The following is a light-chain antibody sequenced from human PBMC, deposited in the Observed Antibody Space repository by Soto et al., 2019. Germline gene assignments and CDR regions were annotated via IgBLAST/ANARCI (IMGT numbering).Light chain of an antibody. CDR1: SSDVGGFNL. CDR2: EVT. Sequence: QSALTQPPSASGSPGQSVTISCTGTSSDVGGFNLVSWYQHHPGKAPKLMIYEVTKRPSGVSNRFSGSKSGNTASLTISGLQAEDEADYYCSSYTSSSTLVFGTGTKVTVL. J-gene: IGLJ1*01. V-gene: IGLV2-14*01. CDR3: SSYTSSSTLV.